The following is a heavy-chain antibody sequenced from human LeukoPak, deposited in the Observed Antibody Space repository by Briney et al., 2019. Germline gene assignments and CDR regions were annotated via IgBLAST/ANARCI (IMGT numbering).Heavy chain of an antibody. Sequence: GGSLRLSCAGSGFIFSSYAMSWVRQAPGKGLEWVSGISGSGGTTDYADSVKGRFTISRDNSKNTLYLQMNSLRAEDTAVYYCARDRSSGWYVYDYWGQGTLVTVSS. CDR2: ISGSGGTT. V-gene: IGHV3-23*01. CDR1: GFIFSSYA. CDR3: ARDRSSGWYVYDY. D-gene: IGHD6-19*01. J-gene: IGHJ4*02.